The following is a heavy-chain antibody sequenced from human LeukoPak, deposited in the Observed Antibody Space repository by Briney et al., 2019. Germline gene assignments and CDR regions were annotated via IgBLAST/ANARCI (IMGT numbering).Heavy chain of an antibody. CDR2: ISYDGSNK. V-gene: IGHV3-30*18. CDR3: VKHLGCSGGSCYSGIDY. CDR1: GFTFSSYG. J-gene: IGHJ4*02. D-gene: IGHD2-15*01. Sequence: PGRSLRLSCAASGFTFSSYGMHWVRQAPGKGLEWVAVISYDGSNKYYADSVKGRFTISRDNSKNTLYLQMNSLRAEDTAVYYCVKHLGCSGGSCYSGIDYWGQGTLVTVSS.